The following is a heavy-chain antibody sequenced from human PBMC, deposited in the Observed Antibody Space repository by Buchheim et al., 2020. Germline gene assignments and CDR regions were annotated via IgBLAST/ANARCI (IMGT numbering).Heavy chain of an antibody. D-gene: IGHD6-13*01. CDR1: GFIFSNYW. V-gene: IGHV3-7*01. CDR3: ARGAAAARYYFDY. J-gene: IGHJ4*02. CDR2: INRDESEI. Sequence: EVQLVESGGGLVQPGGSLRLSCAASGFIFSNYWMSWVRQAPGKGLEWVANINRDESEIHYVDSVRGRFTISRANAKNSLYLQMNSLRAEDTAVYYCARGAAAARYYFDYWGQGTL.